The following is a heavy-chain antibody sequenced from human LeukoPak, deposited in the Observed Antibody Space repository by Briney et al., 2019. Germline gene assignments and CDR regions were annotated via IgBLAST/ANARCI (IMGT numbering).Heavy chain of an antibody. Sequence: GGSLRLSCAASGITFDDYAMHWVRQAPGKGLEWVSLISGDGGSTYYADSVKGRSTISRDNSKNSLYLQMNSLRTEDTALYYCAMNYYYDSSGYYSGAFDIWGQGTMVTVSS. CDR2: ISGDGGST. J-gene: IGHJ3*02. CDR3: AMNYYYDSSGYYSGAFDI. V-gene: IGHV3-43*02. CDR1: GITFDDYA. D-gene: IGHD3-22*01.